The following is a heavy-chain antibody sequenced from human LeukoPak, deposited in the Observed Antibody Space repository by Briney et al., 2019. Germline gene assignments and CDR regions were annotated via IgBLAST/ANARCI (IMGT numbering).Heavy chain of an antibody. J-gene: IGHJ5*02. CDR1: GGSISSNNW. CDR3: AREPDYSNYDWFDP. D-gene: IGHD4-11*01. V-gene: IGHV4-4*02. CDR2: IYHDGST. Sequence: SETLSLTCAVSGGSISSNNWWIWVRQSPEKGLEWIGEIYHDGSTNYNPSLKSRVTISMDKSKNQLSLKLNFVTAADTAVYYCAREPDYSNYDWFDPWGQGTLVTVSS.